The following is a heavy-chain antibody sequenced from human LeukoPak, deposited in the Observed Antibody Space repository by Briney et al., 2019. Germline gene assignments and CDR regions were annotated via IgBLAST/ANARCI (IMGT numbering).Heavy chain of an antibody. Sequence: SETLSLTCTVSGGSISSYYWSWIRQPPGKGLEWIGYIYTSGSTNYNPSLKSRVTISVDTSKNQFSLKLSSVTASDTAVYYCARHIAVAGDFDYWGQGTRVTVSS. J-gene: IGHJ4*02. CDR3: ARHIAVAGDFDY. V-gene: IGHV4-4*09. CDR1: GGSISSYY. CDR2: IYTSGST. D-gene: IGHD6-19*01.